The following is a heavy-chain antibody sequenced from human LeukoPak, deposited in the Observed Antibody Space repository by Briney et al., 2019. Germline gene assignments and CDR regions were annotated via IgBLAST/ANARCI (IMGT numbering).Heavy chain of an antibody. CDR1: GGTFSSYA. Sequence: SVKVSCKASGGTFSSYAISWVRQAPGQGLEWMGRIIPILGIANYAQKFQGRVTITADKSTSTAYMELSSLRSEDTAVYYCAREASSGYLDYWGQGTLVTVSS. CDR2: IIPILGIA. V-gene: IGHV1-69*04. J-gene: IGHJ4*02. D-gene: IGHD3-22*01. CDR3: AREASSGYLDY.